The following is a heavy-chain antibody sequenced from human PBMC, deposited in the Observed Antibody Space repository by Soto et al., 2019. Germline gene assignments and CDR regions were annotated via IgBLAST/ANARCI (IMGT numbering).Heavy chain of an antibody. CDR1: GYTFTTHA. CDR3: ARGKGMEENYYYYGLAI. V-gene: IGHV1-3*01. J-gene: IGHJ6*02. CDR2: INGGTGQT. D-gene: IGHD1-1*01. Sequence: QVQVVQSGAEVKKPGASVKISCKASGYTFTTHAMHWVRQAPGQSLEWMGWINGGTGQTKHSQRFRGRVTITRDTSASTACMELSSLRSEDTAVYYCARGKGMEENYYYYGLAIWGQGTTVTVSS.